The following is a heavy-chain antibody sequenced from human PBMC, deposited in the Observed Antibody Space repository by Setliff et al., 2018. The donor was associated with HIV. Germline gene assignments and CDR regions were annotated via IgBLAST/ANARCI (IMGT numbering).Heavy chain of an antibody. CDR2: IYPGDSDT. CDR3: ARYGSGSAGYYYYGMDV. D-gene: IGHD3-10*01. V-gene: IGHV5-51*03. CDR1: GYDFTNYW. Sequence: GESLKISCKDSGYDFTNYWIGWVRQLPGKSLEWMGIIYPGDSDTRYSPSFQGQVTISVDKAVSTAYVQWSSLRASDTAIYYCARYGSGSAGYYYYGMDVWGQGTTVTVSS. J-gene: IGHJ6*02.